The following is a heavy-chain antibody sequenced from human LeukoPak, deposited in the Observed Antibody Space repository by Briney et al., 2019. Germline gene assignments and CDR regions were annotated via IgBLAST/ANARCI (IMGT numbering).Heavy chain of an antibody. CDR3: ARRQGAAFDI. CDR1: GFTFSNYA. CDR2: ISANGGST. D-gene: IGHD4/OR15-4a*01. J-gene: IGHJ3*02. V-gene: IGHV3-64*01. Sequence: AGGSLRLSCAASGFTFSNYAMHWVRQAPGKGLEYASAISANGGSTYYAKSMKGRFTISRDNSKNTLYLQMGSLRAEDMAVYYCARRQGAAFDIWGQGTMVTVSS.